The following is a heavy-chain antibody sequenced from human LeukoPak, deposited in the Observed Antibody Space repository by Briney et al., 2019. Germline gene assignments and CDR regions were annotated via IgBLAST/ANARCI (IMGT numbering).Heavy chain of an antibody. V-gene: IGHV3-73*01. CDR2: IRSKANSYAT. J-gene: IGHJ4*02. D-gene: IGHD3-22*01. CDR1: GFTFSGSA. CDR3: TSTAHEPPSYYYDSSGYGFSDY. Sequence: GGSLRLSCAASGFTFSGSAMHWVRQASGKGLEWVGRIRSKANSYATAYAASVKGRFTISRDDSKNTAYLRMNSLKTEDTAVYYCTSTAHEPPSYYYDSSGYGFSDYWGQGTVVTVSS.